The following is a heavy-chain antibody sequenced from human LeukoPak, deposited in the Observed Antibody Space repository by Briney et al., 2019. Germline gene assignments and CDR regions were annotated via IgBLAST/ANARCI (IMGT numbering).Heavy chain of an antibody. V-gene: IGHV3-53*01. CDR2: IYSGGST. D-gene: IGHD6-13*01. J-gene: IGHJ6*03. Sequence: GGSLRLSCAASGFTVSSNYMSWVRQAPGKGLEWVSVIYSGGSTYYADSVKGRFTISRDNSKNTLYLQMNSLRAEGTAVYYCARVTIAAAGVHYYYMDVWGKGTTVTVSS. CDR3: ARVTIAAAGVHYYYMDV. CDR1: GFTVSSNY.